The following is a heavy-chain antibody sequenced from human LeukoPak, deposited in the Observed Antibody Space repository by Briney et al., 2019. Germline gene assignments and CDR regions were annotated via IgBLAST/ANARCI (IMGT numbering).Heavy chain of an antibody. CDR2: ISYDGSKN. CDR1: GFTFSNYG. J-gene: IGHJ6*02. CDR3: ARGDYGYFYGIYV. V-gene: IGHV3-33*01. Sequence: PGGSLRLSCAASGFTFSNYGMHWVRQAPGKGLEWVAVISYDGSKNYDADSVKGRFTISRDNSKNTLYLQMNSLRVEDTAVYYCARGDYGYFYGIYVWGQGTTVTVSS.